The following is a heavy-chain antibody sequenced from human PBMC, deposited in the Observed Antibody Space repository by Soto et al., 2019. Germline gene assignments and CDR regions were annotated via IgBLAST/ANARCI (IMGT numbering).Heavy chain of an antibody. CDR3: ARGYCSGGNCYSGMDV. CDR1: GGTFSTHA. Sequence: QVQLVQSGAEVKKPGSSLKVSCKASGGTFSTHAIIWVRQAPGHGLEWMGGIIPISGTRYYTQKFQGRVPITADEPTSTAFMELSSLKSDDTAVFYCARGYCSGGNCYSGMDVWGQGTMVTVSS. V-gene: IGHV1-69*01. J-gene: IGHJ6*02. CDR2: IIPISGTR. D-gene: IGHD2-15*01.